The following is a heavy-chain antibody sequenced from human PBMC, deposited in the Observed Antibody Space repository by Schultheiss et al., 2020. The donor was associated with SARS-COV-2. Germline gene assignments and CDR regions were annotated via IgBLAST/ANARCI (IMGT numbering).Heavy chain of an antibody. D-gene: IGHD2-2*01. J-gene: IGHJ5*02. CDR3: ARNQYQLSYPFWFDP. CDR2: FYTSGST. CDR1: GGSISNYY. V-gene: IGHV4-4*07. Sequence: SETLSLTCTVSGGSISNYYWSWIRQPAGKGLELIGRFYTSGSTNYNPSLQSRLTMSIDTSKNQFSLKLSSVTAADTAVYYCARNQYQLSYPFWFDPWGQGTLVTVSS.